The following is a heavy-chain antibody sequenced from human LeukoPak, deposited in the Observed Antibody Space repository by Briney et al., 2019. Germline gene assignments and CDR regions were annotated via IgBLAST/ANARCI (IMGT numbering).Heavy chain of an antibody. Sequence: PSETLSLTCAVYGGSFSGYYWSWIRQPPGKGLEWIGEINHSGSTNYNPSLKSRVTISVDTSKNQFSLKLSSVTAADTAVYYCARALGGAVAGTFDYWGQGTLVTVSS. J-gene: IGHJ4*02. CDR3: ARALGGAVAGTFDY. V-gene: IGHV4-34*01. CDR1: GGSFSGYY. CDR2: INHSGST. D-gene: IGHD6-19*01.